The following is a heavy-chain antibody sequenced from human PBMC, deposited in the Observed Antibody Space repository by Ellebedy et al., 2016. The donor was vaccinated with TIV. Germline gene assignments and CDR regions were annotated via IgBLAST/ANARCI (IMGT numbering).Heavy chain of an antibody. Sequence: GGSLRLSXEASGFTFINYGMNWVRQAPGKGLEWVSGLSAYVSRTKYADSVQGRFTISRDNSKNTLYLEMNSLTAEDTAVYYCARNRGDWYGFDHWGQGTLVAASS. J-gene: IGHJ5*02. CDR1: GFTFINYG. V-gene: IGHV3-23*01. CDR2: LSAYVSRT. D-gene: IGHD6-19*01. CDR3: ARNRGDWYGFDH.